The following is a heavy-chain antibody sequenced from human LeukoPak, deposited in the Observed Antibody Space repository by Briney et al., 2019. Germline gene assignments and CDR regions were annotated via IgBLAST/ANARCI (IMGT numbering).Heavy chain of an antibody. V-gene: IGHV3-30-3*01. CDR2: ISYDGSNK. J-gene: IGHJ4*02. CDR3: AREGDGYNYLGY. D-gene: IGHD5-24*01. CDR1: GFTFSSYA. Sequence: HPGRSLRLFCAPSGFTFSSYAMHWVRQAPGKGLEWVAVISYDGSNKYYADSVKGRFTISRDNSKNTLYLQMNSLRAEDTAVYYCAREGDGYNYLGYWGQGTLVTVSS.